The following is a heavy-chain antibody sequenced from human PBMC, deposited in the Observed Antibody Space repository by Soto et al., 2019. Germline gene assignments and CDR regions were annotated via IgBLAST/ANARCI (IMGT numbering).Heavy chain of an antibody. V-gene: IGHV2-5*02. D-gene: IGHD1-1*01. J-gene: IGHJ3*01. CDR1: GFSLSTLGAG. Sequence: QITLKESGPTLVKPTQVLTLTCSFSGFSLSTLGAGVGWVRQPPGKALEWLALIYWDDDRQYSPSLKTRLTITKDTSKSQVVLTLTNMDPVDTGTYFCAHTQLTTGANAFDVWGQGTIVNVS. CDR2: IYWDDDR. CDR3: AHTQLTTGANAFDV.